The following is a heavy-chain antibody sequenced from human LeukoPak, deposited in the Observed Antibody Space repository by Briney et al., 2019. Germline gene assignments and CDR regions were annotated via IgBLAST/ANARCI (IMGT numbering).Heavy chain of an antibody. CDR1: GGSFSGYY. V-gene: IGHV4-34*01. CDR3: ARAGQEQGISFYYYYYMDV. J-gene: IGHJ6*03. Sequence: SETLSLTCAVYGGSFSGYYWSWIRQPPGKGLEWIGEIDHSGSTNYNPSLKSRVTISVDTSKNQFSLKLSSVTAAATAGYYCARAGQEQGISFYYYYYMDVWGKGTTVTISS. CDR2: IDHSGST. D-gene: IGHD3-3*02.